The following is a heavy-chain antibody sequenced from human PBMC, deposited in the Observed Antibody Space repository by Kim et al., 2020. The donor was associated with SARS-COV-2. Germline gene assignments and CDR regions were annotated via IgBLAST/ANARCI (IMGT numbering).Heavy chain of an antibody. V-gene: IGHV3-21*01. CDR1: GFTFSSYS. D-gene: IGHD3-9*01. CDR3: ARDEDYDILTGYLFDY. J-gene: IGHJ4*02. CDR2: ISSSSSYI. Sequence: GSLRLSCAASGFTFSSYSMNWVRQAPGKGLEWVSSISSSSSYIYYADSVKGRFTISRDNAKNSLYLQMNSLRAEDTAVYYCARDEDYDILTGYLFDYWGQGTLVTVSS.